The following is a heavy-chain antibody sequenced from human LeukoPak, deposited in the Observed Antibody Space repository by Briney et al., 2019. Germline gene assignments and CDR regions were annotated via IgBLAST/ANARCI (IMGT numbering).Heavy chain of an antibody. CDR1: GGSFSGYY. CDR3: ARVAAHSSWYSYFQH. J-gene: IGHJ1*01. Sequence: SETLSLTCAVYGGSFSGYYWSWIRQPPGKGLEWIGEINHSGSTNYNPSLKSRVTISVDTSKNQFSLKLSSVTAADTAVYYCARVAAHSSWYSYFQHWGQGTLVTASS. V-gene: IGHV4-34*01. CDR2: INHSGST. D-gene: IGHD6-13*01.